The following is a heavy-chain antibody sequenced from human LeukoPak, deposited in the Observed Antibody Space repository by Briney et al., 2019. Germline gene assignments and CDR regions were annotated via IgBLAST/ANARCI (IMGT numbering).Heavy chain of an antibody. CDR3: ARETSGSFPY. D-gene: IGHD2-15*01. J-gene: IGHJ4*02. CDR2: INSDGSSP. CDR1: GFTFSDYY. V-gene: IGHV3-74*01. Sequence: PGGSLRLSCAASGFTFSDYYMSWIRQAPGKGLVWVSRINSDGSSPSYADSVKGRFTISRDNSKNTLYLQMNNLSAEDTAVYYCARETSGSFPYWGQGTLVTVSS.